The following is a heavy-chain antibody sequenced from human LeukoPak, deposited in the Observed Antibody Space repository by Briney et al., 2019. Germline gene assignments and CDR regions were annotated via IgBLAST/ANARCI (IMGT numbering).Heavy chain of an antibody. CDR1: GFTFSSYS. CDR2: ISSSSSTI. CDR3: ARGRAYCGGDCYDY. D-gene: IGHD2-21*01. V-gene: IGHV3-48*01. J-gene: IGHJ4*02. Sequence: GGSLRLSCAASGFTFSSYSMNWVRQAPGKGLEWVSNISSSSSTIYYADSVKGRFTISRDNAKNSLYLQMNSLRAEDTAVYYCARGRAYCGGDCYDYWGQGTLVTVSS.